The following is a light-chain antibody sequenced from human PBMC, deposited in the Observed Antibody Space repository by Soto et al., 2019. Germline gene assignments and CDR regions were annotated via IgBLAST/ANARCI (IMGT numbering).Light chain of an antibody. V-gene: IGLV2-14*01. J-gene: IGLJ1*01. CDR3: NSYTTSNTRQIV. CDR1: RSDVGGYNY. Sequence: QSVLTQPASVSGSPGQSITISCTGTRSDVGGYNYVSWYQQHPGKAPKFMIYDVSNRTSGVSTRFSGSKSGNTASLTISGLQAEDEADYYCNSYTTSNTRQIVFGTGTKVTVL. CDR2: DVS.